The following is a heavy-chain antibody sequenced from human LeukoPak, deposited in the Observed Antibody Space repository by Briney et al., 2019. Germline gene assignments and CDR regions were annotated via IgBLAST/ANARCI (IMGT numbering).Heavy chain of an antibody. CDR2: ISTSSSYI. CDR1: GFTFSSYS. V-gene: IGHV3-21*01. CDR3: ARDNLLDY. Sequence: GGSLRLSCTASGFTFSSYSMNWVRQAPGKGLEWVSSISTSSSYIYYADSVKGRFTISRDNARNSLYLQMNTLRAEDTAVYYCARDNLLDYWGQGTLVTVSS. D-gene: IGHD1-20*01. J-gene: IGHJ4*02.